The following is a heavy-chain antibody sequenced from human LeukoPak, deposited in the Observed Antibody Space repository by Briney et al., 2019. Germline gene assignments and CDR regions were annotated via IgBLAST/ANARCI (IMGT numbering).Heavy chain of an antibody. J-gene: IGHJ4*02. CDR1: GFTFDDYA. Sequence: GGSLRLSCAASGFTFDDYAMHWVRQAPGKGLEWVSGISWNSGSIGYADSVKGRFTISRDNAKNSLYLQMNSLRAEDTAVYYCASIAAAGFSDALGYWGQGTLVTVSS. CDR3: ASIAAAGFSDALGY. V-gene: IGHV3-9*01. CDR2: ISWNSGSI. D-gene: IGHD6-13*01.